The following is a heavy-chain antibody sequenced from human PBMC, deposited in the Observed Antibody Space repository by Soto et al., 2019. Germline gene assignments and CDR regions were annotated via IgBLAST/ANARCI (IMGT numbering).Heavy chain of an antibody. CDR2: TYYRSKWFH. CDR1: GDSVSSDITS. Sequence: QGQLQQSGPGLVKPSQTLSLTCAISGDSVSSDITSWNWIRQSPSRGLEWLGRTYYRSKWFHDYAASVKSRITINPDTSKNQFSLELNSMTPEATAVYYCARGNALDVWGQGTVVTVSS. CDR3: ARGNALDV. J-gene: IGHJ3*01. V-gene: IGHV6-1*01. D-gene: IGHD3-10*01.